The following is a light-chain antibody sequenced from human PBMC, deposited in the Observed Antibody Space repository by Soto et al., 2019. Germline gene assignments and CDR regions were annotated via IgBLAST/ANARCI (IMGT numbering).Light chain of an antibody. Sequence: IVLTQSPATLSLSLGERATLSCRPSPSVSSSLAWYQQKPGQAPRLLIHGAFSRATGIPARFSGSGSATDFTLTISRLESEDFAVYYCQQHSSSPPFTFGPGTKVDIK. CDR3: QQHSSSPPFT. J-gene: IGKJ3*01. CDR2: GAF. V-gene: IGKV3-11*01. CDR1: PSVSSS.